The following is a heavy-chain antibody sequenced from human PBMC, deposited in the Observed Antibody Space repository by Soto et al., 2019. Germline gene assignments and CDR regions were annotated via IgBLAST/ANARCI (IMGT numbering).Heavy chain of an antibody. CDR3: ARGRDDCSGGSCYSG. CDR2: IYYSGST. J-gene: IGHJ4*02. Sequence: SETLSLTCTVSGGSISSYYWSWIRQPPGKGLEWIGYIYYSGSTNYNPSLKSRVTISVDTSKNQFSLKLSSVTAADTAVYYCARGRDDCSGGSCYSGWGQGTLVTVSS. D-gene: IGHD2-15*01. CDR1: GGSISSYY. V-gene: IGHV4-59*01.